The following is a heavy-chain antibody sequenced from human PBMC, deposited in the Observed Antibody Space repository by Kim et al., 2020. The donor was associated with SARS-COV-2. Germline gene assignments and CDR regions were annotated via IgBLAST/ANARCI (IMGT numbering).Heavy chain of an antibody. CDR2: INHSGST. Sequence: SETLSLTCAVYGGSFSGFFWSWIRQPPGKGLEWIGEINHSGSTNYNPSLRSRVTISADTSKSQFSLKLSSVTAADTAVYFCARGGSPPDVGGQGTTVTVS. V-gene: IGHV4-34*01. CDR1: GGSFSGFF. CDR3: ARGGSPPDV. J-gene: IGHJ6*02.